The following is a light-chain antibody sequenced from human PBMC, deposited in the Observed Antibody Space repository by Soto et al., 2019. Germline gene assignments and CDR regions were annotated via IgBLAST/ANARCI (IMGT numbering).Light chain of an antibody. J-gene: IGKJ1*01. CDR1: QSISSW. Sequence: DIQMTQSPSTLSASVGDRVTITCRAIQSISSWLAWYQQKPGKAPKLLIYDASTLESGVPSRFSGSGSGTDFTLTISSLQPEDFATYSCQQSYSTTWTFGQGTKVDIK. CDR3: QQSYSTTWT. V-gene: IGKV1-5*01. CDR2: DAS.